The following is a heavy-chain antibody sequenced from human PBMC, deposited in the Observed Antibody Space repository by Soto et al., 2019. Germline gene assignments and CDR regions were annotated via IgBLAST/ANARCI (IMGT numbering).Heavy chain of an antibody. CDR3: ARGGSYAGDY. CDR1: GYTFTNFG. J-gene: IGHJ4*02. D-gene: IGHD1-26*01. CDR2: ISAYNGNT. Sequence: ASVKVSCKTSGYTFTNFGLSWVRQAPGQGLEWMGWISAYNGNTNYAQNFQGRVTMTTDTSTSTAYMELRSLRSDDTAVYYCARGGSYAGDYWGQGTLVTVSS. V-gene: IGHV1-18*01.